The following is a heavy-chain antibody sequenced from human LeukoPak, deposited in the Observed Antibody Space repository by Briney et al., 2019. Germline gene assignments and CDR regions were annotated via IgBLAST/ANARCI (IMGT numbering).Heavy chain of an antibody. CDR1: GFTVSSNY. J-gene: IGHJ6*03. D-gene: IGHD3-10*01. CDR3: ARDPTYYYGSNYYYMDV. Sequence: PGGSLRLSCAASGFTVSSNYMSWVRQAPGKGLEWVSVIYSGGSTYYADSVKGRFTISRDNSKNTLYLRMDSLRAEDTAVYYCARDPTYYYGSNYYYMDVWGKGTTVTVSS. CDR2: IYSGGST. V-gene: IGHV3-53*01.